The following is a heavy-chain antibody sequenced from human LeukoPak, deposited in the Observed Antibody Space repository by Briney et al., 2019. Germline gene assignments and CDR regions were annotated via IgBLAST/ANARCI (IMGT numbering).Heavy chain of an antibody. CDR3: ARLGLDFGELLYLDY. V-gene: IGHV4-59*08. CDR1: NGSISSYY. Sequence: PSETLSLTCTVSNGSISSYYWSWIRQPPGKGLEWIGYIYKSGSINYSPSLKSRATISLDTSKNQVSLKLSSVTAADTAVYYCARLGLDFGELLYLDYWGQGTLVAVSS. D-gene: IGHD3-10*01. CDR2: IYKSGSI. J-gene: IGHJ4*02.